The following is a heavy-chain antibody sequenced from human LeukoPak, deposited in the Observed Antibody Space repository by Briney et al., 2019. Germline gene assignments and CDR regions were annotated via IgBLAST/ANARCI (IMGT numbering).Heavy chain of an antibody. J-gene: IGHJ4*02. V-gene: IGHV1-69*02. D-gene: IGHD2-15*01. CDR1: GGTFSSYT. Sequence: SVKVSCKASGGTFSSYTISWVRQAPGQGLEWMGRIIPILGIANYAQKLQGRVTITADKSTSTAYMELSSLRSEDTAVYYCARVGCSGGSCYHDYWGQGTLVTVSS. CDR2: IIPILGIA. CDR3: ARVGCSGGSCYHDY.